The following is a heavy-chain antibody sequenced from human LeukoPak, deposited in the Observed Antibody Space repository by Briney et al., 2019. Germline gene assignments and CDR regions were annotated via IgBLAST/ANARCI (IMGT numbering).Heavy chain of an antibody. Sequence: GGSLRLSCAASGFTFSSSSMNWVRQAPGKGLEWVSVIYSGGRTKYADSVKGRFTISRDNSKNTLYLQMNSLRAEDTAVYYCARGEGLFDYWGQGTLVTVSS. CDR2: IYSGGRT. CDR3: ARGEGLFDY. V-gene: IGHV3-53*01. CDR1: GFTFSSSS. J-gene: IGHJ4*02.